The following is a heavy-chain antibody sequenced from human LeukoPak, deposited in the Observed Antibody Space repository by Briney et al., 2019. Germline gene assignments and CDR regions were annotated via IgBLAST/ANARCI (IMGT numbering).Heavy chain of an antibody. J-gene: IGHJ3*02. V-gene: IGHV5-51*01. CDR1: GYNFTPYW. D-gene: IGHD6-19*01. Sequence: GESLKISCQSSGYNFTPYWIVWVRQMPGKGLEWMGITFAGYSYTIYSPSFQGQVTISADKSISTAYVQWSSLKASDTAMYYCARGAVAGNSYAFDIWGQGTMVTVSS. CDR3: ARGAVAGNSYAFDI. CDR2: TFAGYSYT.